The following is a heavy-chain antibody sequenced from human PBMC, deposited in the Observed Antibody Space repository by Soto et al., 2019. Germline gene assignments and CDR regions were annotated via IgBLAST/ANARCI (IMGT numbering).Heavy chain of an antibody. CDR1: GYTFIGYY. CDR3: ARVLRYDSHSMDV. D-gene: IGHD3-22*01. J-gene: IGHJ6*02. Sequence: ASVKVSCKASGYTFIGYYIHWVRQAPGQGLEWMGWINPNSGGTNYAQRFQGWVTMTRDRSISTAYMELSRLKSDDTAVYYCARVLRYDSHSMDVWGQGTTVTVSS. V-gene: IGHV1-2*04. CDR2: INPNSGGT.